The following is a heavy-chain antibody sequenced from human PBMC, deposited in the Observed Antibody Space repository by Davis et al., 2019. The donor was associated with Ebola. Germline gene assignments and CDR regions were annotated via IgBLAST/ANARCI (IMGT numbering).Heavy chain of an antibody. D-gene: IGHD6-19*01. V-gene: IGHV4-4*07. Sequence: PSETLSLTCTVSGGSFPSYYWSWLRQPPGRGLEWIGRIYSSGSTNYSPSLKSRVTISVDTSKNQFSLKVNSVTAADTAVYYCARGGLSSSPFDPWGQGTLVTVSS. CDR3: ARGGLSSSPFDP. CDR1: GGSFPSYY. J-gene: IGHJ5*02. CDR2: IYSSGST.